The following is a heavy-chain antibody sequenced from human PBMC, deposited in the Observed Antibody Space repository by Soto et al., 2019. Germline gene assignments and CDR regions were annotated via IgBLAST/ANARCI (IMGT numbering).Heavy chain of an antibody. J-gene: IGHJ4*02. V-gene: IGHV3-9*01. Sequence: EVQLVESGGGLVQPGRSLRLSCAASGFTFDDYAMHWVRQAPGQGLEWVAGISWNSGRIGYADSVKGRFTISRDTAKNSLYLQRHSRVPEYTAFYYCAKDTTIVVADTLDYCGKGTLVTVSS. CDR2: ISWNSGRI. CDR3: AKDTTIVVADTLDY. D-gene: IGHD6-19*01. CDR1: GFTFDDYA.